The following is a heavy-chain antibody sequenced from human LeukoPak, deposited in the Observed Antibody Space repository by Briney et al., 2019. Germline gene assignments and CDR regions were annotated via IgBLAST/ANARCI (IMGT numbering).Heavy chain of an antibody. Sequence: ASVKVSCKASGYTFTSYGISWVRQAPGQGLEWMGWINAYNGNTNCAQKLQGRVTMTTDTSTSTAYMELRSLRSDDTAVYYCARDIGSSSSWSQFDYWGQGTLVTVSS. CDR3: ARDIGSSSSWSQFDY. CDR2: INAYNGNT. D-gene: IGHD6-13*01. J-gene: IGHJ4*02. V-gene: IGHV1-18*01. CDR1: GYTFTSYG.